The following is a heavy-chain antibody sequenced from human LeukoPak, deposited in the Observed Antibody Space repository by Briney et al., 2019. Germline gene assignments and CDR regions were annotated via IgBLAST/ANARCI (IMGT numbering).Heavy chain of an antibody. CDR3: ARGAQYYAIWRGYAGYSDY. V-gene: IGHV4-38-2*02. Sequence: PSETLSLTCTVSGYSISNGYYWGWIRQPPGKGLEWVGSISHRGSTYYNPSLRSRITISLDRSKQKFSLKLTSVTAADTAVYFCARGAQYYAIWRGYAGYSDYWGQGISVTVSS. J-gene: IGHJ4*02. CDR1: GYSISNGYY. D-gene: IGHD3-3*01. CDR2: ISHRGST.